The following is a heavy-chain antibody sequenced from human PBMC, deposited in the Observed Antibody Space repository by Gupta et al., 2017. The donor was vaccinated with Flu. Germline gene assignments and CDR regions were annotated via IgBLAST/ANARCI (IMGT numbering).Heavy chain of an antibody. Sequence: EVQLVESGGGLVQLGGSRRLSCAASGFTSGVHYMDWVRRTPGKGLEWVGRSRNKANRYTTEYAASVKGRFTISRDDSKNSVYLQMNGLKTEDTAVYYCTRGHVGATFPYPYYGMDVWGQGTTVTVSS. CDR3: TRGHVGATFPYPYYGMDV. CDR1: GFTSGVHY. J-gene: IGHJ6*02. D-gene: IGHD1-26*01. V-gene: IGHV3-72*01. CDR2: SRNKANRYTT.